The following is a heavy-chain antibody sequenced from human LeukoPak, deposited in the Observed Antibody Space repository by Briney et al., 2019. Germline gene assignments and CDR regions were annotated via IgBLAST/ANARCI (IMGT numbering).Heavy chain of an antibody. CDR2: IWYDGSNK. CDR1: GFTFSSYG. D-gene: IGHD6-19*01. Sequence: GRSLRLSCAASGFTFSSYGMHWVRQAPGKGLEWVAVIWYDGSNKYYADSVKGRFTISRDNSKNTLYLQMSSLRAEDTAVYYCTSIAVAGTNYWGQGTLVTVSS. V-gene: IGHV3-33*01. CDR3: TSIAVAGTNY. J-gene: IGHJ4*02.